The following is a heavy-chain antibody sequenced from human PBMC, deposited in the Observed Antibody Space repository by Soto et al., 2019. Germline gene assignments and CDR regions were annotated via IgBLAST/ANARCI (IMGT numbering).Heavy chain of an antibody. Sequence: SDACSVGGGCSFSDESYRTRKRQPPGGGLEWIGHVYYTGSTNYNPSLKSRVTISVDTSKNQFSLRLTSVTAADTAVFYCARASGLGVARIDYWGQRTLVSVPS. V-gene: IGHV4-61*08. CDR3: ARASGLGVARIDY. J-gene: IGHJ4*02. CDR1: GGCSFSDESY. D-gene: IGHD6-19*01. CDR2: VYYTGST.